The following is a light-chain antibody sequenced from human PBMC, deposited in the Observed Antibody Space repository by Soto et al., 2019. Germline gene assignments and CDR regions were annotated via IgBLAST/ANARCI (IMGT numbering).Light chain of an antibody. CDR2: EVA. J-gene: IGLJ1*01. CDR1: SSDIGAYNF. CDR3: TSYRSATAPPYV. Sequence: QSVLTQPASVSGSPAQSITISCTGTSSDIGAYNFVSWYQHHPGKAPKLLIYEVAYRPSGISNRFSGSKSANTASLTISGLRAEDEADYFCTSYRSATAPPYVFGSGTKVTVL. V-gene: IGLV2-14*01.